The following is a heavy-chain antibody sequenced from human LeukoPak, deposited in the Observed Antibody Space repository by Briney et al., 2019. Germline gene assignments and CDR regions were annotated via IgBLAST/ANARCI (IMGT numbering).Heavy chain of an antibody. CDR1: GGSISSYY. Sequence: SETLSLTCTVSGGSISSYYWSWIRQPPGKGLEWIGYIYYSGSTNYNPSLKSRVTISVDTSKNQFSLKLSSVTAADTAVYYCARDRVAAAGEGFDYWGQGTLVTVSS. D-gene: IGHD6-13*01. CDR3: ARDRVAAAGEGFDY. V-gene: IGHV4-59*12. J-gene: IGHJ4*02. CDR2: IYYSGST.